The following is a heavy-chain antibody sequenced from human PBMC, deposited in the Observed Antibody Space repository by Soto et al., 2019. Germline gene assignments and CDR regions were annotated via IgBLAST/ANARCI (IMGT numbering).Heavy chain of an antibody. V-gene: IGHV4-31*03. J-gene: IGHJ4*02. CDR3: ARGYTAMVYFDY. Sequence: TSETLSLTCTVSGGSISSGGYYWSWIRQHPGKGLEWIGYIYYSGSTYYNPSLKSRVTISVDTSKNQFSLKLSSVTAADTAVYYCARGYTAMVYFDYWGQGTLVTVSS. CDR2: IYYSGST. CDR1: GGSISSGGYY. D-gene: IGHD5-18*01.